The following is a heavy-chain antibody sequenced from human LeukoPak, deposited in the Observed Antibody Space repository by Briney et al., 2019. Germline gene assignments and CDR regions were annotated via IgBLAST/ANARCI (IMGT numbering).Heavy chain of an antibody. V-gene: IGHV4-59*01. J-gene: IGHJ5*02. CDR1: AGSISSYY. Sequence: SETLSLTCTVSAGSISSYYWSWLRQPPGKGLEWIGHIYYSGSTNYNPSLKSRVTISVDTSKSQSSLKLSSVTAADTAVYYCARVYLRIAVAGRDARFDPWGQGTLVTVSS. CDR3: ARVYLRIAVAGRDARFDP. CDR2: IYYSGST. D-gene: IGHD6-19*01.